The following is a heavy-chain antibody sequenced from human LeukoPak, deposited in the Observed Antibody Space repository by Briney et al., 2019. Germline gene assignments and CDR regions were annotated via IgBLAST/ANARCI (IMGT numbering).Heavy chain of an antibody. J-gene: IGHJ6*02. CDR2: ISGSGGST. Sequence: GGSLRLSCAASGFTFSSYAMSWVRQAPGKGLEWVSAISGSGGSTYYADSVKGRFTISRDNAKNSLYLQMNSLRAEDTAVYYCARVFDVETYGMDVWGQGTTVTVSS. CDR1: GFTFSSYA. D-gene: IGHD3-9*01. V-gene: IGHV3-23*01. CDR3: ARVFDVETYGMDV.